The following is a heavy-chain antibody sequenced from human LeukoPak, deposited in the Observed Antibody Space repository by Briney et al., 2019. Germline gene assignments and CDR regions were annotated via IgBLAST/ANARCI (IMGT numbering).Heavy chain of an antibody. V-gene: IGHV3-33*06. CDR2: IWYDGSHD. J-gene: IGHJ4*02. CDR1: GFSFNIYG. Sequence: GGSLRLSCVGSGFSFNIYGMSWVRQAPGKGLEWVAVIWYDGSHDTYTDSVKGRFTVSRDNFKNALHLQMNSLRVEDTAVYYCAKEGDYCSSSGCHKRGIDYWGQGTLVTVSS. D-gene: IGHD2-2*01. CDR3: AKEGDYCSSSGCHKRGIDY.